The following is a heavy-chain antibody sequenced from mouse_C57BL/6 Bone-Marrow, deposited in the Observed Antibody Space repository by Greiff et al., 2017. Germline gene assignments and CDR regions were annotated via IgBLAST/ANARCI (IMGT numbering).Heavy chain of an antibody. V-gene: IGHV1-64*01. CDR1: GYTFSSYW. Sequence: QVQLQQPGAELVKPGASVKLSCKAFGYTFSSYWMHWVKQRPGQGLEWIGMIHPNSGSTNYNEKFKSKATITVDKSSSTAYMQLSSLTSEDSAVYYCARGAYWYFDVWGTGTTVTVSS. CDR2: IHPNSGST. CDR3: ARGAYWYFDV. J-gene: IGHJ1*03.